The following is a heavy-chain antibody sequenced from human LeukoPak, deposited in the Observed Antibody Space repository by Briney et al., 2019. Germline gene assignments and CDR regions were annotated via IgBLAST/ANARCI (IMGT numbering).Heavy chain of an antibody. CDR2: ISSSGSTI. Sequence: PGGSLRLSCAASGFTFSSYEMNWVRQAPGKGLEWVSYISSSGSTIYYADSVKGRFTISRDNAKNSLYLQMNSLRAEDTAVYYCARDPLGKGGAVGDLWGQGTLVTVSS. V-gene: IGHV3-48*03. CDR1: GFTFSSYE. D-gene: IGHD6-19*01. CDR3: ARDPLGKGGAVGDL. J-gene: IGHJ4*02.